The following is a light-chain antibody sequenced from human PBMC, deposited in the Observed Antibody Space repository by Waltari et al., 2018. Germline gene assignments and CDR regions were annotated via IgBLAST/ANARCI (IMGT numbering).Light chain of an antibody. V-gene: IGKV3-15*01. CDR1: RSISIN. CDR3: QQFNDWPRT. CDR2: GAS. J-gene: IGKJ1*01. Sequence: EVVMTQSPATLSVSPGGRATLSCRASRSISINLVWYQQRPGQAPRLRIYGASPRATDIPARFSGSGSGTEFTLTISSLQSEDAAVYYCQQFNDWPRTFGQGTKVEVK.